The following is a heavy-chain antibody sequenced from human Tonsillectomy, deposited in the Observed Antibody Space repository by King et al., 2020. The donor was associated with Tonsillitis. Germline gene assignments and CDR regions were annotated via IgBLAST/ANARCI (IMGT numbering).Heavy chain of an antibody. J-gene: IGHJ3*02. D-gene: IGHD1-26*01. CDR3: ARESGSHRWAVDI. CDR2: IWYDGSNK. CDR1: GFTFSSYG. V-gene: IGHV3-33*01. Sequence: VQLVESGGGVVQPGRSLRLSCAASGFTFSSYGRHWVRQAPGKGLDWVAVIWYDGSNKYYADSVKGRFTISRDNSKNMLYLQMNSLRAEDTAVYYCARESGSHRWAVDIWGQGTMVSVSS.